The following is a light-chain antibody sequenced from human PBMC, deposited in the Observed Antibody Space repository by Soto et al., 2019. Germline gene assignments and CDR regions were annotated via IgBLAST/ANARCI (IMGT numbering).Light chain of an antibody. CDR3: CSYAGSQTYV. J-gene: IGLJ1*01. Sequence: QSVLTQPASVSGSPGQSITISCTGTSSDVGSYNLVSWYQQHPGKAPKLMIYEGSKRPSGVSNRFSGSKSGNTASLTISGLQAEDEADYYCCSYAGSQTYVFGTGTKSPS. V-gene: IGLV2-23*01. CDR2: EGS. CDR1: SSDVGSYNL.